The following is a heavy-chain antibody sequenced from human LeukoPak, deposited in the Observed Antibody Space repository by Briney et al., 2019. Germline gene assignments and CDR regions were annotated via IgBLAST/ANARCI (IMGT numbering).Heavy chain of an antibody. CDR3: ARPDSSTWKFVY. V-gene: IGHV4-59*08. J-gene: IGHJ4*02. Sequence: SETLSLTCTVCVDSINNYYWSCLRQSPGKALVWIGSIHYSGSTNYTPSRKSRVTISIDTSKNQFSLKLSSVTAADTAVYYCARPDSSTWKFVYWGQGTLVTVSS. CDR1: VDSINNYY. D-gene: IGHD6-13*01. CDR2: IHYSGST.